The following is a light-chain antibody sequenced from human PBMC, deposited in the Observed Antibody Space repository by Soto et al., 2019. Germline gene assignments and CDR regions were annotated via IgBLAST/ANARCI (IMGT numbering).Light chain of an antibody. Sequence: QLVLTQSPSASASLGASVKLTCTLSSGHSSYAIAWYQQQPEKGPRYLMKLNSDGSHSKGDGIPDRFSGSSSGAERYLTISSLQSEEEADYYCQTWGTGIVVFGGRTQLTVL. CDR2: LNSDGSH. CDR1: SGHSSYA. V-gene: IGLV4-69*01. J-gene: IGLJ2*01. CDR3: QTWGTGIVV.